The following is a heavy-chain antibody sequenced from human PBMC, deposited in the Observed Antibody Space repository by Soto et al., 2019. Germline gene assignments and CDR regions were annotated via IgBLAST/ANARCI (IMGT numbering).Heavy chain of an antibody. Sequence: EVQLLESGGGLVQPGGSLRLSCAASGFTFSSYAMSWVRQAPGKGLEWVSATSGSGGSTYYADSVKGRFTISRDNSKNTLYLQMNSLRAEDTAVYYCAKNGYSYGSYGMDVWGQGTTVTVSS. V-gene: IGHV3-23*01. CDR2: TSGSGGST. CDR3: AKNGYSYGSYGMDV. J-gene: IGHJ6*02. D-gene: IGHD5-18*01. CDR1: GFTFSSYA.